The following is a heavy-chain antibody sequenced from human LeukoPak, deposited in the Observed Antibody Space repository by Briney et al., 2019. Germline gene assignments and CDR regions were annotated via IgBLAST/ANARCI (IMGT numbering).Heavy chain of an antibody. J-gene: IGHJ4*02. CDR3: ARDDNWNDKPFDF. Sequence: GGSLRLSCAASGFNLRAYTMNWVRQAPGKGLEWVSSISTSSSCIYYADSVKGRFTTSRDNAENSLYLQMHSLRVEDTALYYCARDDNWNDKPFDFWGQGTLVTVSS. D-gene: IGHD1-20*01. CDR2: ISTSSSCI. V-gene: IGHV3-21*01. CDR1: GFNLRAYT.